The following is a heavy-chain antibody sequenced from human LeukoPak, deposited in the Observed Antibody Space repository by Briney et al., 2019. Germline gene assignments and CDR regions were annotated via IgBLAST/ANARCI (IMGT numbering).Heavy chain of an antibody. CDR2: ISSSSSYI. J-gene: IGHJ4*02. CDR1: GFTFSSYS. Sequence: PGGSLRLSCAASGFTFSSYSMNWVRQAPGKGLEWVSSISSSSSYIYYADSVKGRFTISRDNSKNTLYLQMSSLRAEDTAVYYCVKDGSGSYYTYYFDYWGQGTLVTVYS. V-gene: IGHV3-21*01. D-gene: IGHD3-10*01. CDR3: VKDGSGSYYTYYFDY.